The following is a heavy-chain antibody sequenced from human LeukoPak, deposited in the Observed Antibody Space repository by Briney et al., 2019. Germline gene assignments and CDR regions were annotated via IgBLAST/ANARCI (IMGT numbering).Heavy chain of an antibody. J-gene: IGHJ6*03. CDR1: GGSISSYY. V-gene: IGHV4-59*12. Sequence: SETLSLTCTVSGGSISSYYWSWIRQPPGKGLEWIGCICYSGSTDYNPSLKSRVTMSVDTSKNQFSLRLSSVTAADTAVYYCARVAVFGVVSSDYYYYYMDVWGKGTTVTVSS. CDR2: ICYSGST. CDR3: ARVAVFGVVSSDYYYYYMDV. D-gene: IGHD3-3*01.